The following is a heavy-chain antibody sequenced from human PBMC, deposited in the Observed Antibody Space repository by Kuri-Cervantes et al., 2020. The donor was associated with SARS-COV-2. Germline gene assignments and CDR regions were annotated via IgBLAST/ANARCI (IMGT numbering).Heavy chain of an antibody. D-gene: IGHD3-3*01. V-gene: IGHV3-64*01. CDR2: ISSNGGST. CDR1: GFTFSSYA. CDR3: TTQLRSTFDY. J-gene: IGHJ4*02. Sequence: GESLKISCAASGFTFSSYAMHWVRQAPGKGLEYVSAISSNGGSTYYANSVKGRFTISRDDSKNTLYLQMNSLKTEDTAVYYCTTQLRSTFDYWGQGTLVTVSS.